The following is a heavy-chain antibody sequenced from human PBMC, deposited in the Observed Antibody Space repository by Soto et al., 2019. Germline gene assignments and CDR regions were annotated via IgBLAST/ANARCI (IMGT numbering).Heavy chain of an antibody. CDR1: GFSFSNAW. D-gene: IGHD6-19*01. CDR3: RLAGTNMKERIEH. CDR2: IKTKSDGATT. Sequence: PGGSLILSCVASGFSFSNAWMNWVRQAPGKGLEWVGRIKTKSDGATTDYAAPVKGRFTISRDDSENTLYVQMNSLKTEDTAVYYCRLAGTNMKERIEHWGQGTLVTVSS. V-gene: IGHV3-15*07. J-gene: IGHJ1*01.